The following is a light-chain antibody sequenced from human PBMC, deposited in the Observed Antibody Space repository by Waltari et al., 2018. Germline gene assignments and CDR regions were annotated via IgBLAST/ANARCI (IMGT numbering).Light chain of an antibody. J-gene: IGKJ2*01. CDR2: GAS. Sequence: EVVLTPSPATLSVSFGEQATISCRASQNVATKLAWFQQKPGQAPRLLIYGASTRAPGAPVRFSGSGSGTEFTLTITNLQFEDSALFFCQQYHSWPPYTFGQGTKLEIK. CDR1: QNVATK. CDR3: QQYHSWPPYT. V-gene: IGKV3-15*01.